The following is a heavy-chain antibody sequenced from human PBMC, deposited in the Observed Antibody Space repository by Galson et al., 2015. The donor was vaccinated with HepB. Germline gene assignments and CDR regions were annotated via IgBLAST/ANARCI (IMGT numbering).Heavy chain of an antibody. Sequence: SVKVSCKASGGTFTSYPFSWVRQAPGQGLEWMGGVITMFGTTHYAQKFQGRVTITADETTSTTYMELSNLKSEDTAVYYCARDGRITMVQGENYYYFMDVWGKGTTVTVSS. CDR2: VITMFGTT. J-gene: IGHJ6*03. CDR3: ARDGRITMVQGENYYYFMDV. V-gene: IGHV1-69*13. D-gene: IGHD3-10*01. CDR1: GGTFTSYP.